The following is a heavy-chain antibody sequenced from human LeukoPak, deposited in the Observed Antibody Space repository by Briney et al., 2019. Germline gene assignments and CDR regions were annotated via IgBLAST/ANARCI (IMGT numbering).Heavy chain of an antibody. J-gene: IGHJ3*02. CDR2: IIPILGIA. V-gene: IGHV1-69*04. D-gene: IGHD3-9*01. CDR3: ARDTYYDIQAKDAFDI. Sequence: WASVKVSCKASGGTFSSYAISWVRQAPGQELEWMGRIIPILGIANYAQKFQGRVTITADKSTSTAYMELSSLRSEDTAVYYCARDTYYDIQAKDAFDIWGQGTMVTVSS. CDR1: GGTFSSYA.